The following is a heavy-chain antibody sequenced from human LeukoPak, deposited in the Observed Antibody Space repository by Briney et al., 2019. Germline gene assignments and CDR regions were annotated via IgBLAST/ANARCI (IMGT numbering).Heavy chain of an antibody. D-gene: IGHD4-17*01. CDR2: IYYSGST. Sequence: SETLSLTCTVSGGSVSSGSYYWSWIRQPPGKGLEWIGYIYYSGSTNYNPSLKSRVTISADTSKNQFSLKLSSVTAADTAVYYCARADYGDYGEYYFDYWGQGTLVTVSS. V-gene: IGHV4-61*01. CDR3: ARADYGDYGEYYFDY. CDR1: GGSVSSGSYY. J-gene: IGHJ4*02.